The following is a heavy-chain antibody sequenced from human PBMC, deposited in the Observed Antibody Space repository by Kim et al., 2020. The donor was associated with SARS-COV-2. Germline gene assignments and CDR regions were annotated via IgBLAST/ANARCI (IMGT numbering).Heavy chain of an antibody. D-gene: IGHD6-19*01. V-gene: IGHV3-74*01. CDR1: GFTFSSYW. J-gene: IGHJ6*02. CDR2: INSDGSST. Sequence: GGSLRLSCAASGFTFSSYWMHWVRQAPGKGLVWVSRINSDGSSTSYADSVKGRFTISRDNAKNTLYLQMNSLRAEDTAVYYCARDGTLSSGWYFAPYYYYGMDVWGQGTTVTVSS. CDR3: ARDGTLSSGWYFAPYYYYGMDV.